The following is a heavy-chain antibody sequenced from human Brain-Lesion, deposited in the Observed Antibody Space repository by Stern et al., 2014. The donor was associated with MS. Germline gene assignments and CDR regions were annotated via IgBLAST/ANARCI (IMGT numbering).Heavy chain of an antibody. V-gene: IGHV4-31*01. Sequence: QVQLVESGPGLVKPSQTLSLTCTVSGISVNNGGRFWICLRPYPGQGLEGISYISYSRKPYYNPSLQRLLTISTDTSQNPFSPKMRSVTAADSALYYCARVTEFMRFFYPDYWGQGTQVTVSS. D-gene: IGHD3-3*01. J-gene: IGHJ4*02. CDR3: ARVTEFMRFFYPDY. CDR2: ISYSRKP. CDR1: GISVNNGGRF.